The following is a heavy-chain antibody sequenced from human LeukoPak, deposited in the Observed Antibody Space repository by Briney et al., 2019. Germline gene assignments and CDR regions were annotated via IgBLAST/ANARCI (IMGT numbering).Heavy chain of an antibody. CDR1: GGSISSSSYY. D-gene: IGHD1-7*01. J-gene: IGHJ4*02. CDR3: ARGHGTTMYFDY. CDR2: IYYSGST. V-gene: IGHV4-39*07. Sequence: SEPLSLTCTVSGGSISSSSYYWGWIRQPPGKGLEGIGSIYYSGSTYYNPSLKSRVTISVDTSKNQFSLKLSSVTAADTAVYYCARGHGTTMYFDYWGQGTLVTVSS.